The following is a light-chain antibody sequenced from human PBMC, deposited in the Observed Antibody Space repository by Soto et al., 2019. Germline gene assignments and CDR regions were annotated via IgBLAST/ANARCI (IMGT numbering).Light chain of an antibody. Sequence: DIHMTQSPSYLSASGGDIVTITWEASQDISSWLAWYQLKPGKAPKRLIYAASSLQSGVPSRFRGTGSGTDFTLTISSLQPEDVATYFCQQSYSTPQVTFGGGTKV. J-gene: IGKJ4*01. CDR1: QDISSW. CDR2: AAS. V-gene: IGKV1-39*01. CDR3: QQSYSTPQVT.